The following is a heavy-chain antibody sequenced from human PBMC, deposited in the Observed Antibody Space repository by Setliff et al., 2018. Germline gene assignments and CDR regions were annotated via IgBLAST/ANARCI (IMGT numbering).Heavy chain of an antibody. CDR3: ARGGSWYGSSFDS. CDR2: IYYSGST. Sequence: PSETLSLTCTVSGGSISSSSYYWGWIRQPPGKGLEWIGYIYYSGSTNYSPSLKSRVTISVDTSKNQFSLKLTSVTAADTAVYYCARGGSWYGSSFDSWGQGRLVTVSS. D-gene: IGHD6-13*01. J-gene: IGHJ4*02. V-gene: IGHV4-61*05. CDR1: GGSISSSSYY.